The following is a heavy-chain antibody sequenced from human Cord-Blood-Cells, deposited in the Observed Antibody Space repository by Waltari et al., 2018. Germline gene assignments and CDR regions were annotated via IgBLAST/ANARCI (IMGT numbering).Heavy chain of an antibody. CDR3: ARGRVGGIAARKNWYFDL. CDR2: INHSGST. Sequence: QVQLQQWGAGLLKPSETLSLTCAVYGGSFSGYYWSWIRQPPGKGLEWIGEINHSGSTNHNPSLKSRVTISVDTSKNQFSLKLSSVTAADTAVYYCARGRVGGIAARKNWYFDLWGRGTLVTVSS. J-gene: IGHJ2*01. D-gene: IGHD6-6*01. V-gene: IGHV4-34*01. CDR1: GGSFSGYY.